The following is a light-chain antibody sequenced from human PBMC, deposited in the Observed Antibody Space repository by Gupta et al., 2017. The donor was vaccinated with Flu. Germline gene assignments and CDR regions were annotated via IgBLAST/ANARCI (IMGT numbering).Light chain of an antibody. Sequence: EIGLTQSQATRSWSPGERTTLSCRSSHSVSTYLAWYQQKPGQAPRLLIYDASNRATGIPSRFSGSGSGTDFTLTISSLEAEDFAVYYCQQRSNWQSFGQGTKLEIK. CDR2: DAS. J-gene: IGKJ2*03. CDR1: HSVSTY. CDR3: QQRSNWQS. V-gene: IGKV3-11*01.